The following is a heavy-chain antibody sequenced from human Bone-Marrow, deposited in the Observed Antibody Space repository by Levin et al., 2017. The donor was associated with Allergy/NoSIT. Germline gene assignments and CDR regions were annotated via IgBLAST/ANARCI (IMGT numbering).Heavy chain of an antibody. CDR1: GFTFSSYD. J-gene: IGHJ4*02. Sequence: GGSLRLSCAASGFTFSSYDMHWVRQAPGKGLEWVAVIWYDGSNKYYADSVKGRFTISRDNSKNTLYLQMNSLRAEDTAVYYCARDRGLLWVGEFSCFDYWGQGTLVTVSS. D-gene: IGHD3-10*01. CDR2: IWYDGSNK. CDR3: ARDRGLLWVGEFSCFDY. V-gene: IGHV3-33*01.